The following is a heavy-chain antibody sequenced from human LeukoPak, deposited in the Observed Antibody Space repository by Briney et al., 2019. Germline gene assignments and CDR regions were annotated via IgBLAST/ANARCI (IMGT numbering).Heavy chain of an antibody. CDR2: IYYSGST. CDR3: ARLTKGRYFDYIFDY. Sequence: SETLSLTCTVSGGSVSNTDFYWGWIRQPPGKGLQWIGNIYYSGSTYYNLSLNSRVTMSVDTSKNQFSLKMTSVTAADTAVYYCARLTKGRYFDYIFDYWGQGTLFTVSS. D-gene: IGHD3-9*01. J-gene: IGHJ4*02. CDR1: GGSVSNTDFY. V-gene: IGHV4-39*01.